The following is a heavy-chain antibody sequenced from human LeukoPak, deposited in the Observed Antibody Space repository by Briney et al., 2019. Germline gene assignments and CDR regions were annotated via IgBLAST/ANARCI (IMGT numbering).Heavy chain of an antibody. CDR3: ARLPNGYYFDY. CDR2: INHSGST. CDR1: GGSFSGYY. J-gene: IGHJ4*02. V-gene: IGHV4-34*01. D-gene: IGHD3-10*01. Sequence: SETLSLTCAVYGGSFSGYYWSWIRQPPGKGLEWIGEINHSGSTNYNPSLKSRVTISVDTSKNQFSLKLSSVTAADTAVYYCARLPNGYYFDYWGQGTLVTVSS.